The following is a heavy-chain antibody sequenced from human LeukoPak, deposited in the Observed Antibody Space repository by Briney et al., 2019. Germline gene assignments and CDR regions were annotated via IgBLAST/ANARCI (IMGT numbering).Heavy chain of an antibody. CDR1: GGTFSNYT. J-gene: IGHJ6*03. V-gene: IGHV1-69*06. CDR2: IIPIFGTA. CDR3: ARNRVIQLPTYTSYYYYMDV. Sequence: ASVKVSCKASGGTFSNYTIIWVRQAPGQGLEWMGGIIPIFGTANYAQKFQGRVTITADKSTSTAYMELSSLRSEDTAVYYCARNRVIQLPTYTSYYYYMDVWGKGTTVTVSS. D-gene: IGHD5-18*01.